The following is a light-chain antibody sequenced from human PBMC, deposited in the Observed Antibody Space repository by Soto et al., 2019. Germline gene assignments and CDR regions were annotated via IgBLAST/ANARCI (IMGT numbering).Light chain of an antibody. CDR1: QSVSNN. V-gene: IGKV3-15*01. CDR2: GAS. J-gene: IGKJ4*01. Sequence: EIVMTQSPSSLSVSPGERVALSCRASQSVSNNVAWYQQKPGQAPRLLLYGASTRATDIPARFSGSGSGTEFTLTISSLQSEVFAVYYCHQYNNWPPLTFGGGTRVEIK. CDR3: HQYNNWPPLT.